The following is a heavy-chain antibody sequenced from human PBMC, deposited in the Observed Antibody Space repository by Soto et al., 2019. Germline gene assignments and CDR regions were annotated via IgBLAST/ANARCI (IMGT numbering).Heavy chain of an antibody. V-gene: IGHV3-23*01. Sequence: HPGGSLRLSCAASGFTFSSYAMSWVRQAPGKGLEWVSAISGSGGSTYYADSVKGRFTISRDNSKNTLYLQMNSLRAEDTAVYYCAKDGPSIAAVARQPYDFDYWCQGAVVTVSS. CDR1: GFTFSSYA. J-gene: IGHJ4*02. CDR2: ISGSGGST. CDR3: AKDGPSIAAVARQPYDFDY. D-gene: IGHD6-25*01.